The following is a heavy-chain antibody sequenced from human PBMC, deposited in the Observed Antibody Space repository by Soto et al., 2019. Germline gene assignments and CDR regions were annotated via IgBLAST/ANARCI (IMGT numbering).Heavy chain of an antibody. V-gene: IGHV4-39*01. CDR3: ARQLAYCSGGNCYLYYFDY. CDR1: GGSLSSSSYY. Sequence: QVQLQESGPGLVKPSETLSLTCTVSGGSLSSSSYYWGWIRQPPGKGLEWIGSIYYSGSTYFDPSLGSRITISVDTSKNQFSLKLSSVTAADTAVYYCARQLAYCSGGNCYLYYFDYWGQGTLVTVSS. J-gene: IGHJ4*02. D-gene: IGHD2-15*01. CDR2: IYYSGST.